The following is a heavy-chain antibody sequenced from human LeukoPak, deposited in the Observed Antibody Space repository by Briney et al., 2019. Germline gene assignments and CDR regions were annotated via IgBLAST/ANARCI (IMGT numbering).Heavy chain of an antibody. V-gene: IGHV3-49*04. CDR1: GFTFGDYA. CDR3: TRDRRYSSYYYYYGMDV. Sequence: PGGSLRLSCTASGFTFGDYAMSWVRQAPGKGLEWVGFIRSKAYGGTTEYAASVKGRFTISRDDSKSIAYLQMNSLKTEDTAVYYCTRDRRYSSYYYYYGMDVWGQGTTVTVSS. J-gene: IGHJ6*02. CDR2: IRSKAYGGTT. D-gene: IGHD6-13*01.